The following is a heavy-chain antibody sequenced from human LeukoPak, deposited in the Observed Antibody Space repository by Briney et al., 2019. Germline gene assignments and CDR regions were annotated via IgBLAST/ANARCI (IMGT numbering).Heavy chain of an antibody. V-gene: IGHV4-59*01. CDR3: ARDRPLYGMDV. CDR2: IDYCGST. Sequence: SETLSLTCTVCGCSLSTYYWSWIRQPPGKGLELIGNIDYCGSTNYNPSLRSRVTISEDTSKNQFSLKLTSVIAADTAVYYCARDRPLYGMDVWGQGTTVTVSS. CDR1: GCSLSTYY. J-gene: IGHJ6*02. D-gene: IGHD6-6*01.